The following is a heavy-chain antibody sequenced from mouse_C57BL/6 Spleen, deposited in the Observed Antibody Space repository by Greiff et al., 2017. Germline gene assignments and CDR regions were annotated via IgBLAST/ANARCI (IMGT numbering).Heavy chain of an antibody. CDR1: GFTFSDYY. D-gene: IGHD2-10*02. CDR2: INYDGSST. Sequence: EVQRVESEGGLVQPGSSMKLSCTASGFTFSDYYMAWVRQVPEKGLEWVANINYDGSSTYYLDSLKSRFIISRDNAKNILYLQMSSLKSEDTATYYCARGRGYGNPAWFAYWGQGTLVTVSA. V-gene: IGHV5-16*01. J-gene: IGHJ3*01. CDR3: ARGRGYGNPAWFAY.